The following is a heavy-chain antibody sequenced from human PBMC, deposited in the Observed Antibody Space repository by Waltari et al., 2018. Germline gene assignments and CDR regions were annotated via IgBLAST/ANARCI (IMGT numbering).Heavy chain of an antibody. CDR3: ARDRGRGLYLDP. CDR1: W. CDR2: AHGRGKT. J-gene: IGHJ5*02. V-gene: IGHV4-4*02. Sequence: WLRCGRRAPGKGVECIGQAHGRGKTTYNPSLERRVSLSKDTSNEQLSLKLTLATAAGTAVYYCARDRGRGLYLDPWGQGILVTVSP. D-gene: IGHD2-15*01.